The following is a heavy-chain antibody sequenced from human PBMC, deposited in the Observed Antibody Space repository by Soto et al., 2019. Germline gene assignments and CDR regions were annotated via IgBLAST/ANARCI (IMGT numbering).Heavy chain of an antibody. J-gene: IGHJ1*01. V-gene: IGHV4-4*07. CDR1: GAYISDFS. D-gene: IGHD1-7*01. Sequence: PSETLSLTCRVPGAYISDFSWSWIRQPAGKGLEWIGRITISGNTQKNPSFKSRVTMSIDTSRNHFSLNLQSATAADTALYYCARETGENWTYEAHWGPGTLVTVSS. CDR2: ITISGNT. CDR3: ARETGENWTYEAH.